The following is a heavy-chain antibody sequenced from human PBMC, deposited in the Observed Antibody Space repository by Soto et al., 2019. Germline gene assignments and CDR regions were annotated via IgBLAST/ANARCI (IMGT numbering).Heavy chain of an antibody. V-gene: IGHV1-58*01. Sequence: LVKVSGKASGFTFTGSAVEWVRQARWQHLEWRGWIVVGSGNTNSAQNFQERVTFTRDMSTSTSYMELSSLRSEDTAVYYCAASVSIWGQGTIVTVSS. CDR3: AASVSI. CDR1: GFTFTGSA. CDR2: IVVGSGNT. J-gene: IGHJ3*02.